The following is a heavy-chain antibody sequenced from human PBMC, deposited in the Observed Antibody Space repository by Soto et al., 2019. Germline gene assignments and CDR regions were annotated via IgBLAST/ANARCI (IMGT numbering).Heavy chain of an antibody. CDR2: ISYDGSNK. CDR3: ATYDILTGYEIDFDY. J-gene: IGHJ4*02. CDR1: GFTFSSYG. V-gene: IGHV3-30*03. Sequence: PGGSLRLSCAASGFTFSSYGMHWVRQAPGKGLEWVAVISYDGSNKYYADSVKGRFTISRDNSKNTLYLQMNSLRAEDTAVYYCATYDILTGYEIDFDYRAQRTPVTVSS. D-gene: IGHD3-9*01.